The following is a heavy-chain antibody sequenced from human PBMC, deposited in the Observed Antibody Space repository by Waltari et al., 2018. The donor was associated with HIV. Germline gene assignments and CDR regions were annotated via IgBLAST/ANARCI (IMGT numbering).Heavy chain of an antibody. CDR2: IPYDGTDE. CDR3: AKDLKARGIDPSLLDT. CDR1: GCSFSPFG. D-gene: IGHD3-10*01. V-gene: IGHV3-30*02. J-gene: IGHJ1*01. Sequence: VRLVESGGGVIQPGGSLRLPSAPFGCSFSPFGFHWVRQAPGRGLEWLAFIPYDGTDEYYLESVKARFTISRDNSKNTLFLQMSGLRTDDTAYYFCAKDLKARGIDPSLLDTWGQGTLVTVSS.